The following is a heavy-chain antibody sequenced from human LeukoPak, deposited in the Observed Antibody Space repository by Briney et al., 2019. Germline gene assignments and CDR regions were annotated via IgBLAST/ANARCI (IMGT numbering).Heavy chain of an antibody. Sequence: GRSLRLSCAASGFTFSSYGMHWVRQAPGKGLEWVAVISYDGSKKYYADSVKGRFTISRDNSKNTLYLQMNSLRAEDTAVYYCAKSPREAAAVVDYWGQGTLVTVSS. J-gene: IGHJ4*02. CDR2: ISYDGSKK. D-gene: IGHD6-13*01. CDR3: AKSPREAAAVVDY. V-gene: IGHV3-30*18. CDR1: GFTFSSYG.